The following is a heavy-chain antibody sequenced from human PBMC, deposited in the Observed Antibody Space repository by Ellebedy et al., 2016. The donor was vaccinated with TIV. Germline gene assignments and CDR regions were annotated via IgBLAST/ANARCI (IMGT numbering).Heavy chain of an antibody. CDR1: GFTFSSYA. Sequence: PGGSLRLSCSASGFTFSSYAMHWVRQAPGKGLECVSAISNNGGTSYSADSVKGRFTISRDNSKNTLYLQLSSLRAEDTAVYYCVKDQGGYYYGMDVWGQGTTVTVSS. D-gene: IGHD3-16*01. CDR2: ISNNGGTS. J-gene: IGHJ6*02. V-gene: IGHV3-64D*09. CDR3: VKDQGGYYYGMDV.